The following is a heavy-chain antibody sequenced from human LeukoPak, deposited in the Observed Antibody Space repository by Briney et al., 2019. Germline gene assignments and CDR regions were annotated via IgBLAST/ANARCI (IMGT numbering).Heavy chain of an antibody. CDR3: ARTRSSGYLTFDH. D-gene: IGHD3-22*01. V-gene: IGHV3-48*04. CDR2: ITNSGNST. J-gene: IGHJ4*02. Sequence: AVSLLLSCAASEFTFSSYSMSWVRQAAGKGLEWVSYITNSGNSTSYADSVKGRFTLSRDTTKNSLYLQMNGLRAEDTAVYYCARTRSSGYLTFDHWGQGILVTVSS. CDR1: EFTFSSYS.